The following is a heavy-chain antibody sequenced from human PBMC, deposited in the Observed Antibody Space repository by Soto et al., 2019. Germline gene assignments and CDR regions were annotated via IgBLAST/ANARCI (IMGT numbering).Heavy chain of an antibody. Sequence: GGSLRLSCAASGFTFSSYAMSWVRQAPGKGLEWVSAISGSGGSTYYADSVKGRFTISRDNSKNTLYLQMNSLRAEDTAVYYCANQIPTTATYYYYYMDVWGKGTTVTVSS. CDR3: ANQIPTTATYYYYYMDV. CDR1: GFTFSSYA. J-gene: IGHJ6*03. CDR2: ISGSGGST. D-gene: IGHD4-17*01. V-gene: IGHV3-23*01.